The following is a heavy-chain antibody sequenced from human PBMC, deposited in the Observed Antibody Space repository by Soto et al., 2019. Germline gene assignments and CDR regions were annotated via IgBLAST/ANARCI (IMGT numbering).Heavy chain of an antibody. J-gene: IGHJ6*02. D-gene: IGHD6-13*01. V-gene: IGHV4-31*03. CDR3: ARQEQQLDYYYYGMDV. CDR2: IYYSGST. CDR1: GGSISSGGYY. Sequence: SETLSLTCTVSGGSISSGGYYWSWIRQHPGKGLEWIGYIYYSGSTYYNPSLKSRVTISVDTSKNQFSLKLSSVTAADTAVYYCARQEQQLDYYYYGMDVWGQGTTVTVSS.